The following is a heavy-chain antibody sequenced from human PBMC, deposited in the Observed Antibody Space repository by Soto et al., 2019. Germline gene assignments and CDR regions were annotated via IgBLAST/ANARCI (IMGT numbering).Heavy chain of an antibody. V-gene: IGHV1-8*01. CDR1: GYTFTSYD. J-gene: IGHJ5*02. D-gene: IGHD6-13*01. CDR2: MNPNSGNT. Sequence: GASVKVSCKASGYTFTSYDINWVRQATGQGLEWMGWMNPNSGNTGYAQKFQGRVTMTRNTSISTAYMELSSLRSEDTAVYYCARVPVAAADWFDPWGQGTLVTVSS. CDR3: ARVPVAAADWFDP.